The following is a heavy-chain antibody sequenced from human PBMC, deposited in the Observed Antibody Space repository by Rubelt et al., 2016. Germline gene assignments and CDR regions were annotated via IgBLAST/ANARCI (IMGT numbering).Heavy chain of an antibody. CDR2: IYSSGCT. D-gene: IGHD6-19*01. CDR3: ARLSSGWYYFDY. Sequence: QLQLQESGPGLVKPSETLSLTCTVSGGSISSSSYYLGWIRQPPGKGLEWIGSIYSSGCTYYHPSLKSRVTISVEASKNQFSRKLSSVTAADTAVYYCARLSSGWYYFDYWGQGTLVTVSS. CDR1: GGSISSSSYY. V-gene: IGHV4-39*01. J-gene: IGHJ4*02.